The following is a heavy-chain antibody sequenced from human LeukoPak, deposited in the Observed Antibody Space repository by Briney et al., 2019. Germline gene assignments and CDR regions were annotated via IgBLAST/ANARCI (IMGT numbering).Heavy chain of an antibody. CDR1: GGSTSSGGYY. D-gene: IGHD6-13*01. Sequence: SETLSLTCTVSGGSTSSGGYYWSWIRQHPGKGLEWIGYIYYSGSTYYNPSLKSRVTISVDTSKNQFSLKLSSVTAADTAVYYCASCPIWQQPVPWFDPWGQGTLVTVSS. V-gene: IGHV4-31*03. CDR3: ASCPIWQQPVPWFDP. J-gene: IGHJ5*02. CDR2: IYYSGST.